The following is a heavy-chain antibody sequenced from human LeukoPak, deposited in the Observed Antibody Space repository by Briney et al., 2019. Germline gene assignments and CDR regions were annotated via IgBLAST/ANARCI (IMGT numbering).Heavy chain of an antibody. CDR1: GFTFSSYS. D-gene: IGHD5-12*01. V-gene: IGHV3-21*01. CDR2: ISSSSSYI. J-gene: IGHJ4*02. Sequence: PGGSLRLSCAASGFTFSSYSMNWVRQAPGKGLEWVSSISSSSSYICYADSVKGRFTISRDNAKNSLYLQMNSLRAEDTAVYYCARDEGGYSGYDFAVAALWGQGTLVTVSS. CDR3: ARDEGGYSGYDFAVAAL.